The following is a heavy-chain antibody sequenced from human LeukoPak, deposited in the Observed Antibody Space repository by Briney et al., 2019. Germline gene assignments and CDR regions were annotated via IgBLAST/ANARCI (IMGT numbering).Heavy chain of an antibody. D-gene: IGHD3-9*01. J-gene: IGHJ4*02. CDR3: ARGLYFDILTGSHRVGYY. CDR2: ISSSGSTI. V-gene: IGHV3-48*03. CDR1: GFTFSSYE. Sequence: GGSLRLSCAASGFTFSSYEMNWVRQAPGKGLEWVSYISSSGSTIYYADSVKGRFTISRDNAKNSLYLQMNSLRAEDTAVYYCARGLYFDILTGSHRVGYYWGQGTLVTVSS.